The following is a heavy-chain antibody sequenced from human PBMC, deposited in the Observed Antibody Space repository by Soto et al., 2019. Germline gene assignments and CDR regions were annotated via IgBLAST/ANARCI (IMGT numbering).Heavy chain of an antibody. CDR3: ARVKVPAAILGAFDL. CDR2: INPLKGDT. Sequence: ASVKVSCKASGYTFSTYGITWVRQAPGQGLDWMGWINPLKGDTKSAANFQDRVTMTTDTSTRTAYMELRSLRSNDTAVYYCARVKVPAAILGAFDLWGQGTLVTVSS. CDR1: GYTFSTYG. D-gene: IGHD2-2*02. J-gene: IGHJ3*01. V-gene: IGHV1-18*01.